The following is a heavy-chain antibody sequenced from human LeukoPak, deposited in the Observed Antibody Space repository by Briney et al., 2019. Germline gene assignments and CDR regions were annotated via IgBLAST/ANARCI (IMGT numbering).Heavy chain of an antibody. D-gene: IGHD6-19*01. CDR2: IYYSGST. J-gene: IGHJ3*02. CDR3: ARAIAVAGGNDAFDI. V-gene: IGHV4-31*03. Sequence: SETLSLTCTVSGGSISSGGYYWSWIRQHQGKGLEWIGYIYYSGSTYYNPSLKSRVTISVDTSKNQFSLKLSSVTAADTAVYYCARAIAVAGGNDAFDIWGQGTMVTVSS. CDR1: GGSISSGGYY.